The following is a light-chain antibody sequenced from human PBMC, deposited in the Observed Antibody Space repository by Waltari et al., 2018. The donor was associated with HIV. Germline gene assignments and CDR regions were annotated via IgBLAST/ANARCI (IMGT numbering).Light chain of an antibody. J-gene: IGKJ1*01. CDR2: SAS. Sequence: IQMTQYPASLSASVGDRVTITCRASQGIINFLAWFQQKPGKAPKSLIFSASTLHPGVPSRFSGSGSGTDFTLTISNLQFEDFATYYCQQYNSYPQTFAQGTKV. CDR3: QQYNSYPQT. CDR1: QGIINF. V-gene: IGKV1-16*01.